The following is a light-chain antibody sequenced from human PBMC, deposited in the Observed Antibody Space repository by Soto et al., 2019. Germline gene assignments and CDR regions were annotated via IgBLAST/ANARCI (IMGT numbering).Light chain of an antibody. CDR3: QRSNSTPT. Sequence: DIQMTQSPSSLSASVGDRVTITCRASQSISNYLNWYQQKPGKAPKLLIYAASSLQSGVPSRFSGSGSGTDFTLTISSLQPEDFATYYCQRSNSTPTFGQGTKLEIK. J-gene: IGKJ2*01. V-gene: IGKV1-39*01. CDR1: QSISNY. CDR2: AAS.